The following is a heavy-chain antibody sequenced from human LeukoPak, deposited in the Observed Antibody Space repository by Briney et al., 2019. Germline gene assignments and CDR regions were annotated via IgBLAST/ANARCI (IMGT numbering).Heavy chain of an antibody. V-gene: IGHV3-7*01. CDR1: GFIFSSYG. CDR3: AELGITMIGGV. D-gene: IGHD3-10*02. CDR2: VNQDGSEK. Sequence: GGSLRLSCAASGFIFSSYGMHWVRQAPGKGLEWVANVNQDGSEKYYVDSVKGRFTISRDNPKKSLYLQMNSLRAEDTAVYYCAELGITMIGGVWGKGTTVTISS. J-gene: IGHJ6*04.